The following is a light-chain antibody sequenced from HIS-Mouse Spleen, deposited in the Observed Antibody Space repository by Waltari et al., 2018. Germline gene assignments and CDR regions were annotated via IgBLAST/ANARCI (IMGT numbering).Light chain of an antibody. CDR1: SSDVGGYNY. V-gene: IGLV2-11*01. J-gene: IGLJ3*02. CDR3: CSYAGSYGV. CDR2: DVS. Sequence: QSALTQPRSVPGSPGQSVTISCTGTSSDVGGYNYASWYQQHPGKPTKLMIYDVSKRPSGVPDRFSGSKSGNTASLTISGLQAEDEADYYCCSYAGSYGVFGGGTKLTVL.